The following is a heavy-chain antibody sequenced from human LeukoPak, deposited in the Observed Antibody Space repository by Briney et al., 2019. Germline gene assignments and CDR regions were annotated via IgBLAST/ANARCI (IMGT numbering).Heavy chain of an antibody. J-gene: IGHJ5*02. V-gene: IGHV1-69*04. CDR3: ASSPITYSSSWQNWFDP. D-gene: IGHD6-13*01. CDR2: IIPILGIA. CDR1: GGTFSSYA. Sequence: SVKVSCKASGGTFSSYAINWVRQAPGQGLEWMGRIIPILGIANYAQKFQGRVTITADKSTSTAYMELSSLRSEDTAVYYCASSPITYSSSWQNWFDPWGQGTVVTVSS.